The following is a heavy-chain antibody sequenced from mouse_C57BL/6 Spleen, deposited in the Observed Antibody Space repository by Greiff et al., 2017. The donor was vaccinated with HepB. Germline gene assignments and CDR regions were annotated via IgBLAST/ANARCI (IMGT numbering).Heavy chain of an antibody. V-gene: IGHV5-6*01. CDR2: ISSGGSYT. Sequence: EVKLVESGGDLVKPGGSLKLSCAASGFTFSSYGLSWVRQTPDKRLEWVATISSGGSYTYYPDSVKGRFTISSDNAKNTLYLQMSSLKSEDTAMYYCARHTLYYYGSSPHYYAMDYWGQGTSVTVSS. CDR1: GFTFSSYG. D-gene: IGHD1-1*01. CDR3: ARHTLYYYGSSPHYYAMDY. J-gene: IGHJ4*01.